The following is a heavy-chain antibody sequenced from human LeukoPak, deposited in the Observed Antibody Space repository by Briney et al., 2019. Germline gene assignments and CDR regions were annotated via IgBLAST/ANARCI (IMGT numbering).Heavy chain of an antibody. CDR3: TRDTAMARYFDY. CDR2: IRSKAYGGTT. Sequence: GGSLRLSCAASGFTFSSYAMSWVRQAPGKGLEWVGFIRSKAYGGTTEYAASVKGRFTISRDDSKSIAYLQMNSLKTEDTAVYYCTRDTAMARYFDYWGQGTLVTVSS. D-gene: IGHD5-18*01. V-gene: IGHV3-49*04. CDR1: GFTFSSYA. J-gene: IGHJ4*02.